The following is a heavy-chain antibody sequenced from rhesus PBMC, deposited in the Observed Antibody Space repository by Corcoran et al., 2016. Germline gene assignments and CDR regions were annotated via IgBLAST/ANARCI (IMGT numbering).Heavy chain of an antibody. CDR2: ISGSSGST. Sequence: QVQLQESGPGLVKPSETLSLTCAVSGGSVSSSNWWSWIRQPPGKGLEWIGYISGSSGSTYYNPSLKSRVTMSTDTSKNQFSLKLSSVTAADTAVYYCARGRIAYDYWGQGVLVTVSS. CDR1: GGSVSSSNW. CDR3: ARGRIAYDY. J-gene: IGHJ4*01. D-gene: IGHD1-1-1*01. V-gene: IGHV4-65*01.